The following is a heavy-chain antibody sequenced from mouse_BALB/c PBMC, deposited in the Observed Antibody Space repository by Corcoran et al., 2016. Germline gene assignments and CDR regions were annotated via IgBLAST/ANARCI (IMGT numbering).Heavy chain of an antibody. Sequence: EVQLQQSGPELVKPGASVKISCKTSGYTFTEYTMHWVKQSHGKSLEWIGGINPNNGGTSYNQKFKGKATFTVDTSSNTAYMQFNSLTSEDSAVYYCSRGGDSYFFPFAYWGQGTLVTVSA. CDR3: SRGGDSYFFPFAY. CDR1: GYTFTEYT. CDR2: INPNNGGT. J-gene: IGHJ3*01. V-gene: IGHV1-18*01. D-gene: IGHD2-12*01.